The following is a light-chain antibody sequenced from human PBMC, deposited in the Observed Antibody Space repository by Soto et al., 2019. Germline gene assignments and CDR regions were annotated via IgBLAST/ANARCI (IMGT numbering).Light chain of an antibody. CDR2: GAS. Sequence: DIQMTQSPSSPSASVGDTVTISCRANQTCSGHLNWYQQKPGKAPKLLIYGASFLQSGVPSRFSGSGSGTDFTLTISSLQPDDSSTYYCQQSYRIPPTFGQGTKVEI. V-gene: IGKV1-39*01. J-gene: IGKJ2*01. CDR1: QTCSGH. CDR3: QQSYRIPPT.